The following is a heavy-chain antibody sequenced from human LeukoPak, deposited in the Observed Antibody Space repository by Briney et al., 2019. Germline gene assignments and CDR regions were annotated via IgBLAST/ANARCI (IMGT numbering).Heavy chain of an antibody. Sequence: TGGSLRLSCAASGFTFSSYGMHWVRQAPGTGLEWVVFIRYDGNNNYYADSLKGRFTISRDNSKNTLYLQMNSLRAEDTAVYYCARVMFYDFGWFDPWGQGTLVTVSS. CDR3: ARVMFYDFGWFDP. V-gene: IGHV3-30*02. CDR1: GFTFSSYG. J-gene: IGHJ5*02. CDR2: IRYDGNNN. D-gene: IGHD5/OR15-5a*01.